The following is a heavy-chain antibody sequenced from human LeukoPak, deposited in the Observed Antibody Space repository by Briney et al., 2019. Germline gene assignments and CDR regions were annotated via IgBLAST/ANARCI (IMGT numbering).Heavy chain of an antibody. Sequence: PVRASDTAFRNNFTGSYIHWVRQAPAQALEWMGWINPNSGGTNYAQKVQGRVTMCRDTSFSTAYMALSRLRSDDTAVYYCARDRGRDGTDYWGRGTLVTVSS. J-gene: IGHJ4*02. CDR2: INPNSGGT. CDR1: RNNFTGSY. D-gene: IGHD5-24*01. V-gene: IGHV1-2*02. CDR3: ARDRGRDGTDY.